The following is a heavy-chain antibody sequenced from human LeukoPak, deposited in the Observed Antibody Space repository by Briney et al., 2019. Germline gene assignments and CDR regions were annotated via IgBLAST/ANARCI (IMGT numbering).Heavy chain of an antibody. CDR1: GYTFTGYY. Sequence: GASVKVSCKASGYTFTGYYMHWVRQAPGHGLEWMGWINPNSGGTNYAQKFQGRVTMTRDTSTSTAYMELRSLRSDDTAVYYCAREGGYCSSTSCPLGYWGQGTLVTVSS. V-gene: IGHV1-2*02. CDR2: INPNSGGT. D-gene: IGHD2-2*01. CDR3: AREGGYCSSTSCPLGY. J-gene: IGHJ4*02.